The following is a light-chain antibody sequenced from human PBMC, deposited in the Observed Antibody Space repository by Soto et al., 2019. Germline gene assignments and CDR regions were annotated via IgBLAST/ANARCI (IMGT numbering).Light chain of an antibody. V-gene: IGKV3-20*01. CDR3: QQYGSSSCT. CDR2: GAS. CDR1: QSVSSSY. Sequence: EIVLTQSPGTLSLSPGERATLSCRASQSVSSSYFAWYQQRFGQAPRLLIYGASSRATGMPDRFSGSGSGTDFTLTISRLETDDFAVYYCQQYGSSSCTFGQGTKLEIK. J-gene: IGKJ1*01.